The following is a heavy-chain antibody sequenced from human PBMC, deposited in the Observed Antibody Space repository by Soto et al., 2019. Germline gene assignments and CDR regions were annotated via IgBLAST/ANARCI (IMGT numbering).Heavy chain of an antibody. CDR3: ALRSMAVVPEY. D-gene: IGHD3-22*01. V-gene: IGHV4-59*12. CDR1: GGSISSYY. Sequence: PSGTLALTCTVSGGSISSYYWSWLRQPPGKGLEWIGYIYYNVNTNYNPSLKSRDTISVDRSKNQYSRKLSSVTAAVTSVYSCALRSMAVVPEYWGQGTLVTVSS. J-gene: IGHJ4*02. CDR2: IYYNVNT.